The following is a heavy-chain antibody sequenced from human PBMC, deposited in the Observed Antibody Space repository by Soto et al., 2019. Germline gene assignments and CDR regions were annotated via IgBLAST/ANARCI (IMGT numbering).Heavy chain of an antibody. D-gene: IGHD3-10*01. CDR3: TRATFGVGMDL. V-gene: IGHV3-13*01. J-gene: IGHJ6*02. Sequence: GGSLRLSCAAFGFTYNSYDMIWVRQVMGRGLEWIASMGGAGAREYSGSVKGRFIISRDNAKNSLYLQMDSLRVADTGVYYCTRATFGVGMDLWGHGTPVTVSS. CDR1: GFTYNSYD. CDR2: MGGAGAR.